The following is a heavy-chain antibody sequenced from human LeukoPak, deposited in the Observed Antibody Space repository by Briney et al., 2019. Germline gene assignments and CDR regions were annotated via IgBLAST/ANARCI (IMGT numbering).Heavy chain of an antibody. CDR2: ISGRSSHI. CDR3: GRAFPPLRTSSAGDL. J-gene: IGHJ1*01. V-gene: IGHV3-21*01. Sequence: GGSLRLSCAASGFTFTSYAMSWVRQAPGKGLERVSAISGRSSHIYYGESVKGRFTISRDNAKNSLYLQMDSLGVEDTAVYYCGRAFPPLRTSSAGDLWGQGTLVIVSS. D-gene: IGHD3-16*01. CDR1: GFTFTSYA.